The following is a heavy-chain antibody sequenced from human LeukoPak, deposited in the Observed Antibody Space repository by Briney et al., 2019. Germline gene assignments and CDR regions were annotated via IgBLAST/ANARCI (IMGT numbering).Heavy chain of an antibody. V-gene: IGHV1-18*04. CDR2: ISNYFGVT. J-gene: IGHJ5*02. CDR3: ARDSDYSGNGNGDWFDP. D-gene: IGHD4-11*01. Sequence: ASVKVSCKASGFRFTSFGVSWVRQAPGQGLEWMGWISNYFGVTHYAEKFEDRVTMTIDTSTATAYMELRSLRYDDTAIYYCARDSDYSGNGNGDWFDPWGPGTVVTVSS. CDR1: GFRFTSFG.